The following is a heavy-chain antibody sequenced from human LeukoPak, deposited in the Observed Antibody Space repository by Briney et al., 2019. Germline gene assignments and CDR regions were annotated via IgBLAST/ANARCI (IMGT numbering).Heavy chain of an antibody. Sequence: SETLSLTCTVSGVSISSYYWSWIRQPPGKGLEWIGYIYYSGGTNYNPSLKSRVTIAVDTSKNQFSLKLSSVTAADTAVYYCARERRRYYYDSSGYLNAFDIWGQGTMVTVSS. CDR2: IYYSGGT. CDR1: GVSISSYY. CDR3: ARERRRYYYDSSGYLNAFDI. V-gene: IGHV4-59*01. J-gene: IGHJ3*02. D-gene: IGHD3-22*01.